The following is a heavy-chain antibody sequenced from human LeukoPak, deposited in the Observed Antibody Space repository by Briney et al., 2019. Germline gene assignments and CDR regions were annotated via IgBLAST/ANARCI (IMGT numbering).Heavy chain of an antibody. Sequence: QASETLSLTCTVSGGSISSSSYYWGWIRLPPGKGLEWIGSIYYSGNTYYNPSLKSRVTISVDTSKKQFSLKLSSVTAADTAVYYCARTPAYFTVGDYYYYYYMDVWGKGTTVTVSS. V-gene: IGHV4-39*07. D-gene: IGHD2/OR15-2a*01. CDR2: IYYSGNT. CDR3: ARTPAYFTVGDYYYYYYMDV. J-gene: IGHJ6*03. CDR1: GGSISSSSYY.